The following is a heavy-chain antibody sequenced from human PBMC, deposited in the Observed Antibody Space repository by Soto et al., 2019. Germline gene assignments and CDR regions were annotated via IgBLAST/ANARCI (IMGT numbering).Heavy chain of an antibody. Sequence: ASVKVSCKASGSTFTSYGISWVRQAPGQGLEWMGWISAYNGNTNYAQKLQGRVTMTTDTSTSTAYMELSSLRSEDTAVYYCARDLMVRAVTVPGYWGQGTLVTVSS. J-gene: IGHJ4*02. V-gene: IGHV1-18*01. CDR2: ISAYNGNT. CDR1: GSTFTSYG. CDR3: ARDLMVRAVTVPGY. D-gene: IGHD3-10*01.